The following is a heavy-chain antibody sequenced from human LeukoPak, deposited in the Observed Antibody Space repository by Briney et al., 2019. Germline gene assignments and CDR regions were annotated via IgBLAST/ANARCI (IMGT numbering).Heavy chain of an antibody. Sequence: GGSLRLSCAASGFTFSGYWMTWVRQAPGKGLEWVANIKQDGSEKYYVDSVKGRFTISRDNAKNSLYLQMNSLRAEDTAVYYCTRVLYSSGWYGDHYWGQGALVAVSS. V-gene: IGHV3-7*01. J-gene: IGHJ4*02. CDR2: IKQDGSEK. D-gene: IGHD6-19*01. CDR1: GFTFSGYW. CDR3: TRVLYSSGWYGDHY.